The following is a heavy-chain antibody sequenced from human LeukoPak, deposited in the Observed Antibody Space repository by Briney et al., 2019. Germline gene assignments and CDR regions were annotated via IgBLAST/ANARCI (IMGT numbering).Heavy chain of an antibody. CDR1: GYTFTGYY. J-gene: IGHJ4*02. V-gene: IGHV1-2*02. CDR2: INPNSGGT. Sequence: ASVKVSCKASGYTFTGYYMHWVRQAPGQGLEWMGWINPNSGGTNYAQKFQGRVTMTRDTSISTAYMELSRLRSDDTAVYYCARALSYYDTSGYYYWGQGTLVTVSS. CDR3: ARALSYYDTSGYYY. D-gene: IGHD3-22*01.